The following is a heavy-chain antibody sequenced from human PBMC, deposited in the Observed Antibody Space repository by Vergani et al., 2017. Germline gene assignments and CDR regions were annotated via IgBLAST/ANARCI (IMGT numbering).Heavy chain of an antibody. D-gene: IGHD3-3*01. CDR2: LIPIFGTA. Sequence: QVQLVQSGAEVKKPGSSVKVSSTSSPCPFSLSPIRWVRPPPAHSLDCLLWLIPIFGTANYAQKFQGRVTITADESTSTAYMELSSLRSEDTAVYYCARVGTIFGVVTDYYYYMDVWGKGTTVTVSS. J-gene: IGHJ6*03. V-gene: IGHV1-69*01. CDR1: PCPFSLSP. CDR3: ARVGTIFGVVTDYYYYMDV.